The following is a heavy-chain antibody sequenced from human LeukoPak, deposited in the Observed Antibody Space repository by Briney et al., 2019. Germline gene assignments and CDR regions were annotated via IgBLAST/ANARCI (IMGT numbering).Heavy chain of an antibody. V-gene: IGHV3-48*02. CDR1: GFTFSSYR. D-gene: IGHD6-19*01. Sequence: GGSLRLSCAASGFTFSSYRMSWVRQAPGKGLEWVSFSSSSGSTISYADSVKGRFTISRDNAKNSLYLQMNRLRDEDTAVYYCARDGGQWLDTFDYWGQGTLVTVSS. J-gene: IGHJ4*02. CDR3: ARDGGQWLDTFDY. CDR2: SSSSGSTI.